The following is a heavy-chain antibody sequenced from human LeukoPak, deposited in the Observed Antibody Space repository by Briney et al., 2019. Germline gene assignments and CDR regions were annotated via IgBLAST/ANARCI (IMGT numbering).Heavy chain of an antibody. CDR1: GFTFSSYV. J-gene: IGHJ4*02. Sequence: GGSLRLSCEAAGFTFSSYVMHWVRRTPGKGLVWVSRISHDGFISYADSVKGRFTISRDNAKNTLILQMNSLRAEDTAVYYCARDKADYDVLSNWGQGTLVTVSS. CDR2: ISHDGFI. V-gene: IGHV3-74*01. D-gene: IGHD3-9*01. CDR3: ARDKADYDVLSN.